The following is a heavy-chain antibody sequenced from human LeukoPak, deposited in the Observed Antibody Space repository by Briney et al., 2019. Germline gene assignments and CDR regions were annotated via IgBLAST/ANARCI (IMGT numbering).Heavy chain of an antibody. J-gene: IGHJ4*02. CDR3: ARVAKYYDILTGYSRPLDY. CDR2: INAGNGNT. V-gene: IGHV1-3*01. D-gene: IGHD3-9*01. CDR1: GYTFTSYA. Sequence: ASVKVSCKASGYTFTSYAMHWVRQAPGQRLEWMGWINAGNGNTKYSQKFQGRVTITRDTSASTAYMELSSLRSEDTAVYYCARVAKYYDILTGYSRPLDYWGQGTLVTVSS.